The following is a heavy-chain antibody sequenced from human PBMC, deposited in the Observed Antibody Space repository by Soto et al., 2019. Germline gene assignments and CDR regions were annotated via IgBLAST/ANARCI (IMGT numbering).Heavy chain of an antibody. CDR3: AREPRYYYDSSGYTYFDY. V-gene: IGHV4-30-4*01. J-gene: IGHJ4*02. CDR1: GGSISSGDYY. Sequence: QVQLQESGPGLVKPSQTLSLTCTVSGGSISSGDYYWSWIRQPPGKGLEWIGYIYYSGSTYYNPSLKSRVTISVDTSKNQCSLKLSSVTAADTAVYYCAREPRYYYDSSGYTYFDYWGQGTLVTVSS. D-gene: IGHD3-22*01. CDR2: IYYSGST.